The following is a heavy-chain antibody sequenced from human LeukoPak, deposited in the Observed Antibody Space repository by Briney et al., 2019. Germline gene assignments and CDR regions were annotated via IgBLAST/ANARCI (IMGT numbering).Heavy chain of an antibody. CDR1: GLTLSDHW. J-gene: IGHJ5*02. CDR2: IKGDGSER. CDR3: ARGHTILDP. V-gene: IGHV3-7*01. Sequence: PGGSLRLSCAASGLTLSDHWMSWARRAPGKGLEGVANIKGDGSERYYVDSVKGRFTISRDNAKNILYLQMNSLRVEDTAVYYCARGHTILDPRGQGTLVTVSS.